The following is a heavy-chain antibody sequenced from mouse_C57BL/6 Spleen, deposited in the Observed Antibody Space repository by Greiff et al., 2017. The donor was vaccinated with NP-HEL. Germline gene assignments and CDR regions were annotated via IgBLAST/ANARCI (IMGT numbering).Heavy chain of an antibody. D-gene: IGHD2-3*01. CDR1: GYAFSSSW. Sequence: QVQLKESGPELVKPGASVKISCKASGYAFSSSWMNWVKQRPGKGLEWIGRIYPGDGDTNYNGKFKGKATLTADKSSSTAYMQRSRLTSEDSAVYFCAIYDGYYGFAYWGQGTLVTVSA. V-gene: IGHV1-82*01. J-gene: IGHJ3*01. CDR3: AIYDGYYGFAY. CDR2: IYPGDGDT.